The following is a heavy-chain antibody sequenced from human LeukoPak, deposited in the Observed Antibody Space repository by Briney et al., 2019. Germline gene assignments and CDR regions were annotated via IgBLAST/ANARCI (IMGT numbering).Heavy chain of an antibody. Sequence: SETLSLTCTVSGGSISSASYFWGWIRQPPGKGLEWIGTLYYSGSTYYSASLKSRVTMSGDTSRNQFSLRLSSVNAADTAVYYCAKAGVRYSDSSTLYAFDFWGPGTMVTVSS. V-gene: IGHV4-39*01. CDR2: LYYSGST. J-gene: IGHJ3*01. CDR3: AKAGVRYSDSSTLYAFDF. CDR1: GGSISSASYF. D-gene: IGHD3-22*01.